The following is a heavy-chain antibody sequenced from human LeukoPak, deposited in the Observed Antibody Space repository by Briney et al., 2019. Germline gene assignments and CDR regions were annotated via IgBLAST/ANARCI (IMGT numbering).Heavy chain of an antibody. D-gene: IGHD4-17*01. Sequence: TGGSLRLSCAASGFTFSNAWMSWVRQAPGKGLEWVGRIKSKTDGGTTDYAAPVKGRFTISRYDSKNTLYMQMNSLKTEDTAVYYCTAQVKYGDYVDYWGQGTLVTVSS. V-gene: IGHV3-15*01. CDR2: IKSKTDGGTT. J-gene: IGHJ4*02. CDR3: TAQVKYGDYVDY. CDR1: GFTFSNAW.